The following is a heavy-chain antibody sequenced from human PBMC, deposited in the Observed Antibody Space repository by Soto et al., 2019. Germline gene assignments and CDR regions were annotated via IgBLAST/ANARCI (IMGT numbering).Heavy chain of an antibody. CDR1: EYTFTSYY. V-gene: IGHV1-2*02. Sequence: ASVKVSCKASEYTFTSYYIHWVRQAPGQGLEWMGRISPGNGGTSYAQKFQGRVTMTRDASISTAYIELSSLRSDDAAVYYYATMGSSGYDRSLAYWGQGALVTVSS. J-gene: IGHJ4*02. CDR3: ATMGSSGYDRSLAY. D-gene: IGHD5-12*01. CDR2: ISPGNGGT.